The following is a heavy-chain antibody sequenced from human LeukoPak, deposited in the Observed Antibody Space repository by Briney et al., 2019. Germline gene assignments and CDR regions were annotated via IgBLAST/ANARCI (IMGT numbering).Heavy chain of an antibody. D-gene: IGHD3-9*01. CDR2: ISSNGGST. Sequence: GGSLRLSCSASGFTFSSYAMHWVRQAPGKGLEYVSAISSNGGSTYYADSVKGRFTISRDNSKNTLYLQMSSLRAEDTAVYYCVKGLYYDILTGYYAAPWGQGTVVTVSS. CDR3: VKGLYYDILTGYYAAP. V-gene: IGHV3-64D*06. CDR1: GFTFSSYA. J-gene: IGHJ5*02.